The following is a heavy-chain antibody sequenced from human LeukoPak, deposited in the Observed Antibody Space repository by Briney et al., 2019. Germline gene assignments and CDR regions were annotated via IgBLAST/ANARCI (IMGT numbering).Heavy chain of an antibody. D-gene: IGHD4-17*01. CDR1: GFTLSFYW. V-gene: IGHV3-74*01. Sequence: GGSLRLSCAASGFTLSFYWMHWVRQGPGKGLVWVSRINSDGSSTSYADSVKGRFTISRDNAKNTLYLQMNSLRAEDTAVYYCARGGNYGTSSFDYWGQGTLVTVSS. J-gene: IGHJ4*02. CDR3: ARGGNYGTSSFDY. CDR2: INSDGSST.